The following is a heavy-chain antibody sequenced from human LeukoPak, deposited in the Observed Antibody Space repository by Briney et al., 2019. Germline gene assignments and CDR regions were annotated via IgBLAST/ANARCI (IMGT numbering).Heavy chain of an antibody. CDR3: ARAGSFRPFDI. CDR1: GFTSSRYW. Sequence: PGGSLRLSCAASGFTSSRYWMSWVRQFPGKGLEWVAHIKQDGSEKYYLDSVKGRFTISRDNAKNSVYLQMNSLGAEDTAVYYCARAGSFRPFDIWGQGTMVTASS. J-gene: IGHJ3*02. CDR2: IKQDGSEK. V-gene: IGHV3-7*02. D-gene: IGHD1-26*01.